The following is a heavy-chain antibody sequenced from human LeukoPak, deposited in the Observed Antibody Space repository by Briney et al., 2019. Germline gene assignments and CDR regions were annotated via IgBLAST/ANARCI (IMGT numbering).Heavy chain of an antibody. V-gene: IGHV3-23*01. CDR1: GFTFSSYG. CDR3: AKIYGDYPYYYYIDV. Sequence: PGGTLRLSCAASGFTFSSYGMSWVRQAPGKGLEWVSAISGSGGSTYYADSVKGRFTFSRDNSKNTLYLQMNSLRAEDTAIYYCAKIYGDYPYYYYIDVWGKGTTVTISS. D-gene: IGHD4-17*01. CDR2: ISGSGGST. J-gene: IGHJ6*03.